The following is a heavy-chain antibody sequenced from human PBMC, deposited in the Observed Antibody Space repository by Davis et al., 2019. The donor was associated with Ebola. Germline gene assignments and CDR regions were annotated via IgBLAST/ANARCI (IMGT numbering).Heavy chain of an antibody. CDR3: ARDFDRGNFYFDY. CDR2: IIPIFDTP. CDR1: GGSFTSHP. D-gene: IGHD3-9*01. J-gene: IGHJ4*02. V-gene: IGHV1-69*13. Sequence: SVKVSCKTSGGSFTSHPISWARHAPRQGLEWMGGIIPIFDTPHYAQKFQGRITITADASTNTAYMELSSLSSEATATNFCARDFDRGNFYFDYRGPGTPVTASS.